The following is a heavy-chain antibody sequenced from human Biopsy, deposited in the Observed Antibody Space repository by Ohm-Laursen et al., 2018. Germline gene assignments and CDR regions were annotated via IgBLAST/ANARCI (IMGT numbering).Heavy chain of an antibody. CDR3: ARLAYSEYRRDPLDV. CDR2: INPNNGGT. Sequence: GSSVKVSCKPSGYNFNAYYMQWVRQAPGQGLEWMGWINPNNGGTNYAHKFQGRVTMTRDTSISTAYMHLSGLTSDDTAVYYCARLAYSEYRRDPLDVWGQGTMVTVSS. D-gene: IGHD5-18*01. J-gene: IGHJ3*01. CDR1: GYNFNAYY. V-gene: IGHV1-2*02.